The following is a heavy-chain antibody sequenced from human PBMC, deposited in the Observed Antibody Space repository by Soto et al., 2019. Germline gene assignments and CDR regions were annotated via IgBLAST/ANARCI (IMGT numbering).Heavy chain of an antibody. J-gene: IGHJ4*02. CDR3: ARDSVRGLAAAGTGASGVFDY. V-gene: IGHV1-18*01. Sequence: ASVKVSCKASGYTFTSYGISWVRQAPGQGLEWMGWISAYNGNTNYAQKLQGRVTMTTDTSTSTAYMELRSLRSDDTAVYYCARDSVRGLAAAGTGASGVFDYWGQGTLVTVSS. CDR2: ISAYNGNT. CDR1: GYTFTSYG. D-gene: IGHD6-13*01.